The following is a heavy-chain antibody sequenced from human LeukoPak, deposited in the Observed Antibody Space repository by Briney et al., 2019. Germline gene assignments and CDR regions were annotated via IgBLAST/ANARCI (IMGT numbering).Heavy chain of an antibody. CDR3: ARVLYDYYDSSGYHLPDY. CDR2: ISSSSTYI. J-gene: IGHJ4*02. D-gene: IGHD3-22*01. Sequence: GRSLRLSCVASGFTFNTYSMNWVRQAPGKGLEWVSSISSSSTYIYYADSVQGRFTISRDNAKNSLYLQMNSLRAEDTAVYYCARVLYDYYDSSGYHLPDYWGQGTLVTVSS. CDR1: GFTFNTYS. V-gene: IGHV3-21*01.